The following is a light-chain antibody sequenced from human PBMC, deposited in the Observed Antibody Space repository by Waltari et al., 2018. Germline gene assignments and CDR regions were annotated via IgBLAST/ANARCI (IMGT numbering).Light chain of an antibody. Sequence: QIVVTQERSLTVSPGGTVTLTCAFSTVAVTNGHYPNWFQQKPGQAPRALIYSTTNKHPWTPARFSGSLLEGKAALTLSGVQPDDEAEYYCLLYYGGARVFGGGTKLTVL. CDR1: TVAVTNGHY. J-gene: IGLJ3*02. V-gene: IGLV7-43*01. CDR2: STT. CDR3: LLYYGGARV.